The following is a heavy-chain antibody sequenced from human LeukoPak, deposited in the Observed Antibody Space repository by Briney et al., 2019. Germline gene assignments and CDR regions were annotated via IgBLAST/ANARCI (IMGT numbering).Heavy chain of an antibody. CDR2: IYHSGST. CDR3: ARVDYYYGSGSYPAYNWFDP. D-gene: IGHD3-10*01. J-gene: IGHJ5*02. V-gene: IGHV4-30-2*01. CDR1: GGSISSGGYS. Sequence: SETLSLTCAVSGGSISSGGYSWSWIRQPPGKGLEWIGYIYHSGSTYYNPSLKSRVTISVDRSKNQFSLKLSSVTAADTAVYYCARVDYYYGSGSYPAYNWFDPWGQGTLVTVSS.